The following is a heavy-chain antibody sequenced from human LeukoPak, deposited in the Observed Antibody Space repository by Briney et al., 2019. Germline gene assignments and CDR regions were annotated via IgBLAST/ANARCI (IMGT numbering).Heavy chain of an antibody. V-gene: IGHV4-30-2*01. CDR1: GGSISSGGYS. CDR2: IYHSGST. Sequence: PSETLSLTCAVSGGSISSGGYSWSWIRQPPGKGLEWIGYIYHSGSTYYNPSLKSRVTISVDRSKNQFSLKLSSVTAADTAVYYCARHPTDYGDYEVGSNWFDPWGQGTLVTVSS. J-gene: IGHJ5*02. D-gene: IGHD4-17*01. CDR3: ARHPTDYGDYEVGSNWFDP.